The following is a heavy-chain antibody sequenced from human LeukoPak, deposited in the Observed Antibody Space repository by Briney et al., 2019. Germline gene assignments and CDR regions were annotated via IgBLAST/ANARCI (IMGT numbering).Heavy chain of an antibody. Sequence: PSETLSLTCTVSGGSITSYYWSWIRQPPGKGLEWIGYIYNSGNTNYNPSLKSRVTISLDTSKNQFSLKLTPVTAADTAIYYCASGGYCGTTSCYPKWFDPWGRGTLVTVSS. D-gene: IGHD2-2*01. V-gene: IGHV4-59*01. CDR3: ASGGYCGTTSCYPKWFDP. CDR1: GGSITSYY. J-gene: IGHJ5*02. CDR2: IYNSGNT.